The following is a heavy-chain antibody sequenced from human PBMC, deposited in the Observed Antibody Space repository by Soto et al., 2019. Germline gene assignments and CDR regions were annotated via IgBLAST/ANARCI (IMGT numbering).Heavy chain of an antibody. CDR2: ISAYNGNT. CDR1: GYTFTSYG. V-gene: IGHV1-18*01. D-gene: IGHD6-13*01. Sequence: QVPLVQSGAEVKRPGASVKVSCKASGYTFTSYGISWVRQAPGQGLEWMGWISAYNGNTNYAQKLQGRVTMTTDTSTSTAYMELRSLRSDDTAVYYCARDRAAALLAYGMDVWGQGTTVTVSS. CDR3: ARDRAAALLAYGMDV. J-gene: IGHJ6*02.